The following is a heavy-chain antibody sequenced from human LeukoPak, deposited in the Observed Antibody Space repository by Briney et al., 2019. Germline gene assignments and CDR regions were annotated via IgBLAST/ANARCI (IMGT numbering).Heavy chain of an antibody. CDR3: AKEGGSGWYMGDDY. Sequence: GGSLRLSCAASGFTFDDYAMHWVRQAPGKGLEWASGISWNSGSIGYADSVKGRFTISRDNAKNSLYLQMNSLRAEDTALYYCAKEGGSGWYMGDDYWDQGTLVTVSS. CDR2: ISWNSGSI. CDR1: GFTFDDYA. V-gene: IGHV3-9*01. D-gene: IGHD6-19*01. J-gene: IGHJ4*02.